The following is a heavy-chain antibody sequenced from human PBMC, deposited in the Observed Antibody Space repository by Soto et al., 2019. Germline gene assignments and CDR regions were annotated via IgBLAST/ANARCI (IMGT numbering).Heavy chain of an antibody. CDR2: INHSGIT. CDR1: GGSFSGYY. Sequence: QVLLEQWGAGLLKPSETLSLTCAVYGGSFSGYYWTWIRQPPGRGLEWLGEINHSGITDYNPSLKSRVSTSIDTSKNQFSLKLNSVPAADTAVYYCAVGPRMWLAGGGYWGQGTLVTVSS. V-gene: IGHV4-34*01. D-gene: IGHD6-19*01. J-gene: IGHJ4*02. CDR3: AVGPRMWLAGGGY.